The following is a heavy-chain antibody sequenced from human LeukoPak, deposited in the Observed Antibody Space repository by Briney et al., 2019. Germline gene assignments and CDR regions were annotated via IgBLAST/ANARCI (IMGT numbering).Heavy chain of an antibody. D-gene: IGHD2-21*02. Sequence: GASLRLSCAASGFTFRSYAMSWVRQAPGKGLEWVSAICASGRSTYYADSVKGRFTISRDNSKNTLYLQMNSLRAEDTAVYYCAKDACGGDCYSHFDYWGQGTLVTVSS. CDR1: GFTFRSYA. CDR3: AKDACGGDCYSHFDY. CDR2: ICASGRST. J-gene: IGHJ4*02. V-gene: IGHV3-23*01.